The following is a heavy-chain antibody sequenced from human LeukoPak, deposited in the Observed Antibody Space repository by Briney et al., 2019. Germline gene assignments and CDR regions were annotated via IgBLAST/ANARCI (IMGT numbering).Heavy chain of an antibody. CDR2: IYSGGST. CDR3: ARASHYYDSSGSHDAFDI. J-gene: IGHJ3*02. V-gene: IGHV3-53*01. Sequence: GGSLRLSCAASGFTVSSNYMSWVRQAPGKGLEWVSVIYSGGSTYYADSVKGRFTISRDNSKNTLYLQMNSLGAEDTAVYYCARASHYYDSSGSHDAFDIWGQGTMVTVSS. CDR1: GFTVSSNY. D-gene: IGHD3-22*01.